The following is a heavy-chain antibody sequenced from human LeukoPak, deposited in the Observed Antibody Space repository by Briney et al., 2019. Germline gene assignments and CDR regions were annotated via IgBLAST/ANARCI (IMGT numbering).Heavy chain of an antibody. CDR1: GFTFSSYE. CDR2: ISSSGSTI. D-gene: IGHD6-19*01. CDR3: ARDGRGWYRNLEY. V-gene: IGHV3-48*03. Sequence: GGSLRLSCAASGFTFSSYEMNWVRQAPGKGLEWVSYISSSGSTIYYADSVKGRFTISRDNAKNSLSLQMNSLRVEDTAVYYCARDGRGWYRNLEYWGQGTLVTVSS. J-gene: IGHJ4*02.